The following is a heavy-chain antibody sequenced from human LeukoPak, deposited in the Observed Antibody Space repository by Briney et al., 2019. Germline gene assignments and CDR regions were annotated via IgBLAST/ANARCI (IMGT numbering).Heavy chain of an antibody. V-gene: IGHV1-2*02. CDR3: AKDSRGSGSRYYGMDV. D-gene: IGHD3-10*01. CDR2: INPNSGGT. CDR1: GYTFTGYY. J-gene: IGHJ6*02. Sequence: ASVKVSCKASGYTFTGYYMHWVRQAPGQGLEWMGWINPNSGGTNYAQKFQGRVTMTRNTSISTAYMELSSLRSEDTALYYCAKDSRGSGSRYYGMDVWGQGTTVTVSS.